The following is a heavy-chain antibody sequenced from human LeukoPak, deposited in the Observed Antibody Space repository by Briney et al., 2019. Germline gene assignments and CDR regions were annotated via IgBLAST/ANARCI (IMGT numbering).Heavy chain of an antibody. J-gene: IGHJ6*02. D-gene: IGHD4-17*01. CDR3: ARSPTTVTNYYYGMDV. CDR1: GYSFTSYS. V-gene: IGHV5-51*01. CDR2: IYPGDSET. Sequence: GESLKISCKGSGYSFTSYSIGWVRQMPGKGLGWMGIIYPGDSETRYSPSFQGQVTISADKSISTAYLQWSSLKASDTAMYYCARSPTTVTNYYYGMDVWGQGTTVTVSS.